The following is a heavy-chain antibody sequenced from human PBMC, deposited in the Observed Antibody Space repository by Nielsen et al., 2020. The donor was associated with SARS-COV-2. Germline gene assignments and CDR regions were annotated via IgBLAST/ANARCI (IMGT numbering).Heavy chain of an antibody. CDR3: ASCGEYSYGSYYYYGMDV. V-gene: IGHV1-69*13. D-gene: IGHD5-18*01. CDR1: GGTFSSYA. Sequence: SVKVSCKASGGTFSSYAISWVRQAPGQGLEWMGGIIPIFGTANYAQKFQGRVTITADESTSTAYMELSSLRSEDTAVYYGASCGEYSYGSYYYYGMDVWGQGTTVTVSS. J-gene: IGHJ6*02. CDR2: IIPIFGTA.